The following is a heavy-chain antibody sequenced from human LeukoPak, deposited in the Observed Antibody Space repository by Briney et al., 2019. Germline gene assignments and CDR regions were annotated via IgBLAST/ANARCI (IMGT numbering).Heavy chain of an antibody. CDR3: ARDLQFYYDSSGYYYPSHYFDY. J-gene: IGHJ4*02. V-gene: IGHV3-23*01. Sequence: GGSLRLSCAASGFSLSSYGMTWVRQAPGKGLEWVSTLSDRGGGTYYADSVKGRFTISRDNAKNSLYLQMNSLRAEDTAVYYCARDLQFYYDSSGYYYPSHYFDYWGQGTLVTVSS. CDR1: GFSLSSYG. CDR2: LSDRGGGT. D-gene: IGHD3-22*01.